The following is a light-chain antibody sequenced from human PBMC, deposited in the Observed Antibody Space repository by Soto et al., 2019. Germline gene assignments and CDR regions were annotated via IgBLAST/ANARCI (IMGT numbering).Light chain of an antibody. CDR3: AAWDDSLSALYV. Sequence: QSALTQPPSASGTPGQRVTISCSGSSSNIGSNYVYWYQQLPGTAPKLLIYRNYQRPSGVPDRFSGSKSGTSASLAISGLRSEDEADYYCAAWDDSLSALYVFGTGTKVTVL. J-gene: IGLJ1*01. V-gene: IGLV1-47*01. CDR1: SSNIGSNY. CDR2: RNY.